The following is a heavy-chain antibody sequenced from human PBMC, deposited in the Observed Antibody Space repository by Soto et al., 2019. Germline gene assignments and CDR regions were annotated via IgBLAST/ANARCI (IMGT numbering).Heavy chain of an antibody. CDR3: AREIAVAADPNWFDP. V-gene: IGHV3-11*01. Sequence: GGSLRLSCAASGFTFSDYYMSWIRQAPGKGLEWVSYISSSGSTIYYADSVKGRFTISRDNAKNSLYLQMNSLRAEDTAVYYCAREIAVAADPNWFDPWGQGTLVTVSS. CDR1: GFTFSDYY. J-gene: IGHJ5*02. CDR2: ISSSGSTI. D-gene: IGHD6-19*01.